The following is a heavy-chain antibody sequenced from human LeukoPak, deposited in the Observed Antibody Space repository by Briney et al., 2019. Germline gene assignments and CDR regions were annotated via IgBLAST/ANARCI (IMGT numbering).Heavy chain of an antibody. Sequence: GGSLRLSCSASGFTFSDYSMNWVRQAPGKGLEWVAVISYDGSNKYYADSVKGRFTISRDNSKNTLYLQMNSLRAEDTAVYYCARVGLSRAFDIWGQGTMVTVSS. CDR2: ISYDGSNK. CDR1: GFTFSDYS. CDR3: ARVGLSRAFDI. V-gene: IGHV3-30*03. D-gene: IGHD3-16*02. J-gene: IGHJ3*02.